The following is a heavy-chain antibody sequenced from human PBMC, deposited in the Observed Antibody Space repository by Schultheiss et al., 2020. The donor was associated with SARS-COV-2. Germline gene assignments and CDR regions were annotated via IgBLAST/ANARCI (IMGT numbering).Heavy chain of an antibody. CDR3: ARQSALRITIVGALVSGTGMDV. V-gene: IGHV4-59*08. Sequence: SETLSLTCTVSGGSISSSYWSWIRQPPGKGLEWIGYIYYSGSTTNNPSLKSRVTISVDTSKNQFSLKLSSVTAADTAVYYCARQSALRITIVGALVSGTGMDVWGQGTTVTVSS. CDR1: GGSISSSY. D-gene: IGHD3-3*01. J-gene: IGHJ6*02. CDR2: IYYSGST.